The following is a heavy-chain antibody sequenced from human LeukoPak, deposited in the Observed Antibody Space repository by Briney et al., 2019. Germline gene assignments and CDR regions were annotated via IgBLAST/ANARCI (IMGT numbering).Heavy chain of an antibody. CDR1: GYTFTGYY. Sequence: ASVKVSCKASGYTFTGYYMHWVRQAPGQGLEWMGWINPNSGGTNYAQKFQGRVTMTRDTSISTAYVELSRLRSDDTAVYYCAREQYSGSYPIDYWGQGTLVTVSS. CDR2: INPNSGGT. D-gene: IGHD1-26*01. V-gene: IGHV1-2*02. J-gene: IGHJ4*02. CDR3: AREQYSGSYPIDY.